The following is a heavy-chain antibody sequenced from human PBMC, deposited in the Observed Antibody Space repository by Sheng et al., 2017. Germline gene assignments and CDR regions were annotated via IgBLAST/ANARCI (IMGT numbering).Heavy chain of an antibody. V-gene: IGHV3-30*02. D-gene: IGHD2-15*01. CDR1: GFTFSSYG. J-gene: IGHJ4*02. Sequence: QVQLVESGGGVVQPGGSLRLSCAASGFTFSSYGMHWVRQAPGKGLEWVAFIRYDGSNKYYADSVKGRFTISRDNSKNTLYLQMNSLRAEDTAVYYCAKISPLGGYCSGGSCYPQAGCWGQGTLVTVSS. CDR2: IRYDGSNK. CDR3: AKISPLGGYCSGGSCYPQAGC.